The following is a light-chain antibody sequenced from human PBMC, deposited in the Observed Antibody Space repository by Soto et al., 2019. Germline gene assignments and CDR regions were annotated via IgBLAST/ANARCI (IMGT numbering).Light chain of an antibody. CDR3: QSYDSSLSGPVV. Sequence: QAVVTQPPSVSGAPGQRVTISCTGSSSNIGAGYDVHWYQQLPGTAPKLLIYGNSNRPSGVPDRFSGSKSGTSASLAITGLQAEDEADDYCQSYDSSLSGPVVFGGGTKVTVL. V-gene: IGLV1-40*01. CDR2: GNS. J-gene: IGLJ2*01. CDR1: SSNIGAGYD.